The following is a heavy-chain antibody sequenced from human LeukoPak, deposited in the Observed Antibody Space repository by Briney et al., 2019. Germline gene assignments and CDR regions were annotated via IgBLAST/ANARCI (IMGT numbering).Heavy chain of an antibody. CDR3: ARNLYGSGSYPYYYYYYYMDV. V-gene: IGHV4-34*01. CDR2: INHSGST. D-gene: IGHD3-10*01. J-gene: IGHJ6*03. CDR1: GGSFSGYY. Sequence: PSETLSLTCAVYGGSFSGYYWSWIRQPPGKGLEWIGEINHSGSTNYNPSLKSRVTISVDTSKNQFSLKLSSVTAADTAVYYCARNLYGSGSYPYYYYYYYMDVWGKGTTVTISS.